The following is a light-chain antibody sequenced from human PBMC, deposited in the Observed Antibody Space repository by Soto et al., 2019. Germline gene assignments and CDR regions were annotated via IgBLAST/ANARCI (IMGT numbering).Light chain of an antibody. V-gene: IGKV1-39*01. CDR2: TAS. CDR1: QSISTY. CDR3: QQSVSTPYT. J-gene: IGKJ2*01. Sequence: DIHLTQSPSSLSASVGARVTITCRASQSISTYLNWYQQKPGKAPDLLIYTASRLQRGVPSRFSGSGSGTEFTLTISSLRPEDFATYSCQQSVSTPYTFSPGTNLEI.